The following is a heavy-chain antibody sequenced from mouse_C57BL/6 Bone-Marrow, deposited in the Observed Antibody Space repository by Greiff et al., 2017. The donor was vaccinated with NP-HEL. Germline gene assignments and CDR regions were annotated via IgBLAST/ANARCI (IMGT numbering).Heavy chain of an antibody. J-gene: IGHJ1*03. CDR2: IHPNSGST. CDR1: GYTFTSYW. CDR3: AGALLLRPDWYFDV. Sequence: QVQLQQPGAELVKPGASVKLSCKASGYTFTSYWMHWVKQRPGQGLEWIGMIHPNSGSTNYNEKFKSKATLTVDKSSSTAYMQLSSLTSEDSAVYYCAGALLLRPDWYFDVWGTGTTVTVSS. D-gene: IGHD1-1*01. V-gene: IGHV1-64*01.